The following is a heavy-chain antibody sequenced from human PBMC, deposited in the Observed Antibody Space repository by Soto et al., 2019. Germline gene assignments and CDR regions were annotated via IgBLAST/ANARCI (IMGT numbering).Heavy chain of an antibody. CDR1: GGSFSGYY. Sequence: QVQLQQWGAGLLKPSETLSLTCAVYGGSFSGYYWSWIRQPPGKGLEWIGEINHSGSTNYNPSLKSRVTISVDTSKNQFSLMLSSVTAADTAVYYCAGVPDGLNAFDIWGQGTMVTVSS. D-gene: IGHD3-10*01. CDR2: INHSGST. J-gene: IGHJ3*02. CDR3: AGVPDGLNAFDI. V-gene: IGHV4-34*01.